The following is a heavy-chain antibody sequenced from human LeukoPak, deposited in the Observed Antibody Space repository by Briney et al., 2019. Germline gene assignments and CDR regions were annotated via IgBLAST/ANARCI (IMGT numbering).Heavy chain of an antibody. CDR2: INSDGSST. V-gene: IGHV3-74*01. CDR3: ARASQAVAGLNYYDSSGYYMYYFDY. Sequence: GGSLRLSCAASGFTFSSYWMHWVRPPPGKGLVWVSRINSDGSSTSYADSVKGRFTISRDNAKDTLYLQMNSLRAEDTAVYYCARASQAVAGLNYYDSSGYYMYYFDYWGQGTLVTVSS. CDR1: GFTFSSYW. J-gene: IGHJ4*02. D-gene: IGHD3-22*01.